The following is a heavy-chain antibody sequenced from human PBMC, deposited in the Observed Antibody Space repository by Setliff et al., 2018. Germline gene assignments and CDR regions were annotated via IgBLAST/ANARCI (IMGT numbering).Heavy chain of an antibody. J-gene: IGHJ5*02. Sequence: LSLTCAVSGGSLNSGSYYWSWIRQSTERGLEWLGRLHTSGSTTYNPALNSRVTISVDTSTNQFSLRLTSLTAADTAVYFCARDNTILGATDHWGQGTMVTV. CDR3: ARDNTILGATDH. D-gene: IGHD1-26*01. V-gene: IGHV4-61*02. CDR1: GGSLNSGSYY. CDR2: LHTSGST.